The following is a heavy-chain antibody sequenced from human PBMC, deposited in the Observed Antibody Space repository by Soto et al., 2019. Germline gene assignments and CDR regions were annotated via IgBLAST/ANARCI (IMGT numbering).Heavy chain of an antibody. Sequence: VKVSCKASGGTFSSYAISWVRQAPGQGLEWMGGIIPIFGTANYAQKFQGRVTITADESTSTAYMELSSLRSEDTAVYYCARGITMIENEIYYYYGMDVWGQGTTVTVSS. CDR1: GGTFSSYA. CDR3: ARGITMIENEIYYYYGMDV. J-gene: IGHJ6*02. D-gene: IGHD3-22*01. V-gene: IGHV1-69*01. CDR2: IIPIFGTA.